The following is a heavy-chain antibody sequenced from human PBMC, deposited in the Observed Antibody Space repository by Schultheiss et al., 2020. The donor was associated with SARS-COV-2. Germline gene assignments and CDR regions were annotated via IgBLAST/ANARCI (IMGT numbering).Heavy chain of an antibody. CDR3: ARGGRYYDFWSGYSSYYYMDV. CDR1: GGSISGYD. CDR2: FYHSGST. D-gene: IGHD3-3*01. V-gene: IGHV4-59*01. Sequence: SETLSLTCAVYGGSISGYDWTWIRQPPGKGLEWIGYFYHSGSTNYNPSLRSRVTISVDTSKNQFSLKLSSVTAADTAVYYCARGGRYYDFWSGYSSYYYMDVWGKGTTVTVSS. J-gene: IGHJ6*03.